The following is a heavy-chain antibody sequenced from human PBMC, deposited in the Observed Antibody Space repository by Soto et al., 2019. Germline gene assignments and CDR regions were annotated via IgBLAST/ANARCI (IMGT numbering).Heavy chain of an antibody. V-gene: IGHV4-34*01. Sequence: SETLSLTCAVYGGSFSGYYWSWIRQPPGKGLEWIGEINHSGSTNYNPSLKSRVTISVDTSKNQFSLKLSSVTAADTAVYYCARAWRWRTPSIYGSGSYYNGFDYWGQGTLVTVSS. D-gene: IGHD3-10*01. CDR2: INHSGST. CDR1: GGSFSGYY. J-gene: IGHJ4*02. CDR3: ARAWRWRTPSIYGSGSYYNGFDY.